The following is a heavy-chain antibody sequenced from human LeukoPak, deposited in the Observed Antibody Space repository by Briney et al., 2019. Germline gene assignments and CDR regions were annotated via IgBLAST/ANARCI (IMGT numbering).Heavy chain of an antibody. CDR2: IYHSGST. CDR1: GGSISTYY. J-gene: IGHJ4*02. Sequence: SETLSLTCTLSGGSISTYYWSWIRQPPGKGLEWIGYIYHSGSTNYNPSLKSRVTISVDTTKNQFSLKLSSVAAADTAVYYCARGGGYASPIGYWGQGALVTVSS. V-gene: IGHV4-59*01. CDR3: ARGGGYASPIGY. D-gene: IGHD5-12*01.